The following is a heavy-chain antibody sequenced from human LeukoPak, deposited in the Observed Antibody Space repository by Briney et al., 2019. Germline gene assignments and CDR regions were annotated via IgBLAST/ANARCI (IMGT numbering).Heavy chain of an antibody. V-gene: IGHV3-30*18. J-gene: IGHJ3*02. CDR2: ISYDGSNK. CDR3: AKDDFWSGYFATFSDDAFDI. CDR1: GFTFSSYG. D-gene: IGHD3-3*01. Sequence: PGGSLRLSCAASGFTFSSYGMHWVRQAPGKGLEWVAVISYDGSNKYYADSVKGRFTISRDNSKNTLYLQMNSLRAEDTAVYYCAKDDFWSGYFATFSDDAFDIWGQGTMVTVSS.